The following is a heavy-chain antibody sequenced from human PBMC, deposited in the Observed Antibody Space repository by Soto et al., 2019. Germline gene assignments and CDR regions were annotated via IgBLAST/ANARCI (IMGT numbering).Heavy chain of an antibody. J-gene: IGHJ6*02. CDR3: ARDRGPPRYLYYGMDV. Sequence: XGSLRLSCAASGFTFSTYWMSWVRQAPGKGLEWVGNIKQDGSGENYVDSVKGRFTISRDNANHSLYLQMNSLRAEDTAVYYCARDRGPPRYLYYGMDVWGQGTTVTVSS. D-gene: IGHD3-10*01. CDR2: IKQDGSGE. CDR1: GFTFSTYW. V-gene: IGHV3-7*01.